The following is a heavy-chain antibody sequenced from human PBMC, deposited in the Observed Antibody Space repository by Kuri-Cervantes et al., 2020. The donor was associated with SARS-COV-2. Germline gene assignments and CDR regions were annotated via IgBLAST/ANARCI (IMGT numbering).Heavy chain of an antibody. CDR3: ARRQGQQAIRFDQ. Sequence: GESLKISCVASEFNFRYYAMYWVRQAPGKGLEWVAHISYDGRDIHFRESVKGRFTVSRDNPGNSLYLQMSSLTAEDTAVYYCARRQGQQAIRFDQWGQGTLVTVSS. D-gene: IGHD6-13*01. CDR2: ISYDGRDI. V-gene: IGHV3-33*05. J-gene: IGHJ5*02. CDR1: EFNFRYYA.